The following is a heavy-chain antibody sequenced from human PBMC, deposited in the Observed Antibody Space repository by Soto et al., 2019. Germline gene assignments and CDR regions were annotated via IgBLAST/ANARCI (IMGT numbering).Heavy chain of an antibody. CDR1: GGTFSSYA. Sequence: ASVKVSCKASGGTFSSYAISWVRQAPGQGLEWMGGIIPIFGTANYAQKFQGRVTITADESTSTAYMELSSLRSEDTAVYYCARKSTYYDSSGYFFYDAFDIWGQGTMVTVSS. J-gene: IGHJ3*02. D-gene: IGHD3-22*01. CDR2: IIPIFGTA. V-gene: IGHV1-69*13. CDR3: ARKSTYYDSSGYFFYDAFDI.